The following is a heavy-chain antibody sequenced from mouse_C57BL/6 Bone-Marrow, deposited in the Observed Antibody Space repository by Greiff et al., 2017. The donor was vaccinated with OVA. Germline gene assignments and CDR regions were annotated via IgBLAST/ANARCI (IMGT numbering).Heavy chain of an antibody. V-gene: IGHV5-6*01. Sequence: EVQLVESGGDLVKPGGSLKLSCAASGFTFSSYGMSWVRQTPDKRLEWVATISSGGSYTYYPDSVKGRFTISRDNAKNTLYLQMSSRKSEDTAIYYCARMRYYFDYWGQGTTLTVSS. CDR2: ISSGGSYT. CDR1: GFTFSSYG. J-gene: IGHJ2*01. CDR3: ARMRYYFDY.